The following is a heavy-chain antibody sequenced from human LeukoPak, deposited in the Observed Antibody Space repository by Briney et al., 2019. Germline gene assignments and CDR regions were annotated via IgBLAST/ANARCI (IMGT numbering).Heavy chain of an antibody. V-gene: IGHV1-69*04. D-gene: IGHD4-17*01. CDR3: ARGTVTLGDYFDY. J-gene: IGHJ4*02. CDR1: GGTFSSYA. Sequence: SVKVSCKASGGTFSSYAISWVRQAPGQGLEWMGRIIPILDIANYAQKFQDRVTITADKSTSTVYMELSSLRSEDTAVYYCARGTVTLGDYFDYWGQGTLVTVSS. CDR2: IIPILDIA.